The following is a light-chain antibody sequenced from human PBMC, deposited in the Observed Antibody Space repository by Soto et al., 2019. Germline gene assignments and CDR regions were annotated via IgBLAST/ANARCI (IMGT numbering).Light chain of an antibody. CDR2: RDR. V-gene: IGLV3-9*01. CDR1: NIGSKN. J-gene: IGLJ1*01. Sequence: SYELTQPLSVSVALGQTARITCGGNNIGSKNVHWYQQKPGQAPVLGIFRDRNRPSGIPERFSGSNSGNTATRTISRAQAGDEADYYCQVWDITLYYVFGTGTKVTVL. CDR3: QVWDITLYYV.